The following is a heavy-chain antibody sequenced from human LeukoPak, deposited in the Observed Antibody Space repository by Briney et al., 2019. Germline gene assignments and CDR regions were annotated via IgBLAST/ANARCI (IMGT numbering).Heavy chain of an antibody. Sequence: SSETLSLTCTVSGGSISSYYWSWIRQPPGKGLEWIGYIYYSGSTNYNPSLKSRVTISVDTSKNQFSLKLSSVTAADTAVYYCARSIAARPKKTVAKYNWFDPWGQGTLVTVSS. CDR2: IYYSGST. D-gene: IGHD6-6*01. CDR3: ARSIAARPKKTVAKYNWFDP. V-gene: IGHV4-59*08. J-gene: IGHJ5*02. CDR1: GGSISSYY.